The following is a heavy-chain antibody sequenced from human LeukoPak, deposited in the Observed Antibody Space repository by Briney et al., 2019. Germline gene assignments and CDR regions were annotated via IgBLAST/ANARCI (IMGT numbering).Heavy chain of an antibody. J-gene: IGHJ3*02. CDR3: CSYGLDAFDI. CDR2: INHSGST. V-gene: IGHV4-34*01. CDR1: GGSFSGYY. D-gene: IGHD2-15*01. Sequence: PSETLSLTCAVYGGSFSGYYWSRIRQPPGKGLEWIGEINHSGSTNYNPSLKSRVTISVDTSKNQFSLKLSSVTAADTAVYYCCSYGLDAFDIWGQGTMVTVSS.